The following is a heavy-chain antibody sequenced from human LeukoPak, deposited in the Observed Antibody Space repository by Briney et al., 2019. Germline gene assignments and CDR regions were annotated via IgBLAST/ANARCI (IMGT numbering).Heavy chain of an antibody. D-gene: IGHD6-13*01. J-gene: IGHJ4*02. CDR1: GGSISSYH. CDR3: ARQIASAGTAGFDF. Sequence: SETLSLSCTVSGGSISSYHWSWIRQPAGKGLEWIGRIYSTGSTNYNPSLKSRVTMSVDTSKNQFSLRLRSVTAADTAVYYCARQIASAGTAGFDFWGQGALVTVSS. CDR2: IYSTGST. V-gene: IGHV4-4*07.